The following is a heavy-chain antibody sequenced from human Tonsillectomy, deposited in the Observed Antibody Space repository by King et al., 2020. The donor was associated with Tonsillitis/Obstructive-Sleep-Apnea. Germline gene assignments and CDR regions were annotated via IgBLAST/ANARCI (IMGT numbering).Heavy chain of an antibody. CDR3: ARRGGDVVVAPNWFDP. CDR1: GYSFTSYW. D-gene: IGHD2-15*01. Sequence: QLVQSGAEVKKPGESLKISCKGSGYSFTSYWIGWVRQMPGKGLEWMGIIYPGDSDTRNSPSFQGQVTISADKSISTAYLQWSSLKASDTAMYYCARRGGDVVVAPNWFDPWGQGTLVTVSS. CDR2: IYPGDSDT. V-gene: IGHV5-51*01. J-gene: IGHJ5*02.